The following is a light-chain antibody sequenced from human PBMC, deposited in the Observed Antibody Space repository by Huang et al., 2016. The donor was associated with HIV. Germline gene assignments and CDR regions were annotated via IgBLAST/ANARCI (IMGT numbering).Light chain of an antibody. Sequence: DIQMTQSPSSVSASEGDTVTITCRASQDISIGLAWSQQKPREAPTLLMHSASILGSGVPSRCSCSGSGTNFSLTINGLRPDDFATYYCLQADISPRSFGQGTRLDIQ. V-gene: IGKV1-12*01. J-gene: IGKJ5*01. CDR3: LQADISPRS. CDR2: SAS. CDR1: QDISIG.